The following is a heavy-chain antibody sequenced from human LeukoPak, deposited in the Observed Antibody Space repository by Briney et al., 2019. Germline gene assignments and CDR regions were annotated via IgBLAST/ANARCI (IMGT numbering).Heavy chain of an antibody. Sequence: GGSLRLSCAASGFTFSSYAMSWVRQAPGKGLEWVSAISGSGGSTYYADSVKGRFTISRDNSKNTLYLQMNSLRAEDTAVYYCAKDVEGSYYGSGSYTLYYFDYWGQGTLVTVSS. CDR3: AKDVEGSYYGSGSYTLYYFDY. CDR1: GFTFSSYA. D-gene: IGHD3-10*01. V-gene: IGHV3-23*01. J-gene: IGHJ4*02. CDR2: ISGSGGST.